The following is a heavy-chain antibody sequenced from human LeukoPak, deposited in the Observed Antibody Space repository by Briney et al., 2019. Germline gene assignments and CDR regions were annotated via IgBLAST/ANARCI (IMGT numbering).Heavy chain of an antibody. CDR1: GFTFSNYA. V-gene: IGHV3-23*01. D-gene: IGHD3-9*01. CDR2: ITGSGGNT. Sequence: AGYLRRYCAASGFTFSNYAMSWVGQAQGQGLKWVSAITGSGGNTYYADSVKGRFTISRDNSKNSVFLQMNSLRAEDTAVYYCAKWGDYDVLTGYYVSDYWGQGTLVTVSS. CDR3: AKWGDYDVLTGYYVSDY. J-gene: IGHJ4*02.